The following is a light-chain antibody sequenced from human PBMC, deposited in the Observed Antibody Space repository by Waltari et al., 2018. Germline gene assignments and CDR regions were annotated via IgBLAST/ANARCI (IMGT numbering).Light chain of an antibody. J-gene: IGKJ3*01. Sequence: EIVLTQSPATLSLSPGERATLSCRASQSVSSYLAWYQQKPGPAPRLLIYDASNRATGIPARFSGSGSATDFTLTISSLEPEDFAVYYCQQRSNWPPTFGPGTKVDIK. V-gene: IGKV3-11*01. CDR1: QSVSSY. CDR3: QQRSNWPPT. CDR2: DAS.